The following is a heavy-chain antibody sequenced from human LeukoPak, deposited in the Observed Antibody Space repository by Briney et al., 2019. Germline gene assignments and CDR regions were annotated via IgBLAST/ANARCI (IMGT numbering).Heavy chain of an antibody. CDR3: ASQSPGYSYGYFDY. CDR2: IYYSGST. D-gene: IGHD5-18*01. Sequence: SETLSLTCTVSGGSISSSSYYWGWIRQPPGKGLEWIGSIYYSGSTYYNPSLKSRVTISVDTSKNQFSLKLSSVTAADTAVYYCASQSPGYSYGYFDYWGQGTLVTVSS. CDR1: GGSISSSSYY. V-gene: IGHV4-39*01. J-gene: IGHJ4*02.